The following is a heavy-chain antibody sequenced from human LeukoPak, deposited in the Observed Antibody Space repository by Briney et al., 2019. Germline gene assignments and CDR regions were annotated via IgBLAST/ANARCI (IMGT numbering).Heavy chain of an antibody. Sequence: SETLSLTCTVSGGSISSYYWSWIRQPPGKGLEWIGYIYYSGSTNYNPSLKSRVTISVDTSKHQFSLKLSSVTAADTAVYYCAREESIVGATRWFDPWGQGTLVTVSS. D-gene: IGHD1-26*01. CDR3: AREESIVGATRWFDP. J-gene: IGHJ5*02. CDR2: IYYSGST. V-gene: IGHV4-59*01. CDR1: GGSISSYY.